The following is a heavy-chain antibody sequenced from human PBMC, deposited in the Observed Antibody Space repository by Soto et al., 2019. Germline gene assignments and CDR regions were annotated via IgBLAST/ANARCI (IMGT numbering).Heavy chain of an antibody. V-gene: IGHV3-33*01. CDR1: GFTFSSYG. D-gene: IGHD3-22*01. CDR2: IWYDGSNK. Sequence: QVQLVESGGGVVQPGRSLRLSCAASGFTFSSYGMHWVRQAPGKGLEWVAVIWYDGSNKYYADSVKGRFTISRDNSKNTLYLQMNSLRAEATAVYYCARDTSSGSLAYWGQGTLVTVSS. J-gene: IGHJ4*02. CDR3: ARDTSSGSLAY.